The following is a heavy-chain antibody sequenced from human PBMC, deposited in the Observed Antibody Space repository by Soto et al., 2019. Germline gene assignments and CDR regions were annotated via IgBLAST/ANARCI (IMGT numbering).Heavy chain of an antibody. D-gene: IGHD2-15*01. Sequence: GASVKVSCTASGYTFTKYAMHWVRQAPGQRLEWMGWINAGNGDTKYSQKFQGRVTVTRDTSASTAYMELSSLRSEDTAVYYCARDRYCSGGSCYSGFDYWGQGTLVTVSS. V-gene: IGHV1-3*01. CDR1: GYTFTKYA. J-gene: IGHJ4*02. CDR3: ARDRYCSGGSCYSGFDY. CDR2: INAGNGDT.